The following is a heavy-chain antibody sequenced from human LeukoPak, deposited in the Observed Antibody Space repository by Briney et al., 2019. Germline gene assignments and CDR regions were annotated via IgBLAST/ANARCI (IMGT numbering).Heavy chain of an antibody. CDR2: IFPGDSDT. Sequence: GESLKISCKASGYIFTTYWIGWVRQMPGKGLEWIGIIFPGDSDTRYSPSFQGQVTISADKSSSTAYLQWNSLKASDTAIYYCAKIDRQYCSSSSCYALDYWGQGTQVTVSS. D-gene: IGHD2-2*01. V-gene: IGHV5-51*01. CDR3: AKIDRQYCSSSSCYALDY. J-gene: IGHJ4*02. CDR1: GYIFTTYW.